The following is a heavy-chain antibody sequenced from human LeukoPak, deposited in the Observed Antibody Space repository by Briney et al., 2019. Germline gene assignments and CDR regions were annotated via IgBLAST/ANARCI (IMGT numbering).Heavy chain of an antibody. J-gene: IGHJ4*02. Sequence: PSETLSLTCSVSGGSISRYYWSWIRQPPGKGLEWIGYIYYNGSTNYNPSLKSRVTISVDTSKNQFSLKRSSVTAADTAVYYCARETLWFGEPPGPFDYWGQGTLVTVSS. CDR2: IYYNGST. CDR3: ARETLWFGEPPGPFDY. CDR1: GGSISRYY. V-gene: IGHV4-59*01. D-gene: IGHD3-10*01.